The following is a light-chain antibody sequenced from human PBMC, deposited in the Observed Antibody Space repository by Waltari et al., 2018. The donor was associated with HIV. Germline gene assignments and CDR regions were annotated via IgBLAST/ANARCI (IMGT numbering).Light chain of an antibody. CDR1: SSDVGGYNY. Sequence: QSALTQPPSASGSPGQSVTISCTGTSSDVGGYNYVSWYQQHPGKAPKLMIYAVTKRPSGVPDRFSGSKSGNTASRTVSGLQAEDEADYYCSSYAGRVFGTGTKVTVL. V-gene: IGLV2-8*01. CDR3: SSYAGRV. CDR2: AVT. J-gene: IGLJ1*01.